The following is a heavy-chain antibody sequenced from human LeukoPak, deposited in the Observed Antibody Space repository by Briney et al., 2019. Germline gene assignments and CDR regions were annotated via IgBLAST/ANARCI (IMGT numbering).Heavy chain of an antibody. CDR2: IYYSGST. CDR3: ARQLGYCSSTSCASRYFDY. CDR1: GGSISSYY. D-gene: IGHD2-2*03. J-gene: IGHJ4*02. V-gene: IGHV4-39*01. Sequence: SETLSLTCTVSGGSISSYYWGWIRQPPGKGLEWIGSIYYSGSTYYNPSLKSRVTISVDTSKNQFSLKLSSVTAADTAVYYCARQLGYCSSTSCASRYFDYWGQGTLVTVSS.